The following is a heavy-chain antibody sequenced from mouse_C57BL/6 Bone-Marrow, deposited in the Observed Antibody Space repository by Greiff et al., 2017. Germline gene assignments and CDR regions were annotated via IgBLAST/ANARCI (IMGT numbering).Heavy chain of an antibody. J-gene: IGHJ2*01. Sequence: QVQLQQSGAELVKPGASVKMSCKASGYTFTTYSIEWMKQNHGKSLEWIGNFHPYNGDTKYNEKFKGKATLTVDKSSNTVYLELSRMTSDDSAVEYCARSSTFLYYFDYWGQGTTLTVSS. V-gene: IGHV1-47*01. CDR3: ARSSTFLYYFDY. CDR2: FHPYNGDT. D-gene: IGHD5-1*01. CDR1: GYTFTTYS.